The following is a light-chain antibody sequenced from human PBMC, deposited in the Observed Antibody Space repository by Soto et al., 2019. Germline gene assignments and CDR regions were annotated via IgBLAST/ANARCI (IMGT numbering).Light chain of an antibody. CDR1: QSFNSIY. V-gene: IGKV3-20*01. CDR3: QQYTGPPTT. CDR2: GAS. J-gene: IGKJ5*01. Sequence: EIVLTQSPGTLSLSPWERATLSCRASQSFNSIYLAWYQQKPGQAPRLLIYGASTRAAGIPDRFSGSGSGTDSTLTITRLEPEDSAVYFCQQYTGPPTTFGQGTRLEIK.